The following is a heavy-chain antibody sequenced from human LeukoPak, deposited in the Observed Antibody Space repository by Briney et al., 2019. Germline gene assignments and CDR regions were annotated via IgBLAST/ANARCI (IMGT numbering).Heavy chain of an antibody. CDR1: GFSFSLYE. V-gene: IGHV3-48*03. Sequence: AGGSLRLSCAASGFSFSLYEMNWVRQAPGKGLDWLSYISSSGTTIYYADSVKGRLTISRDNAKNSLFLHMNSLRAEDTAVYYCARVGDGYFDTSGSYYNYYYYMDVWGKGTTVTVSS. D-gene: IGHD3-22*01. CDR3: ARVGDGYFDTSGSYYNYYYYMDV. J-gene: IGHJ6*03. CDR2: ISSSGTTI.